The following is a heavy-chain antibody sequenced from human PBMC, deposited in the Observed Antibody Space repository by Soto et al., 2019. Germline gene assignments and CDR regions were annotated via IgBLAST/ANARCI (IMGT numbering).Heavy chain of an antibody. Sequence: SETLSLTCAVYGGSFSGYNWNWIRQPPGKGLEWIGEINHSGSTNYNPSLKSRVTISVDTSKNQFSLKLSSVTAADTAVYYCARGKAAAKYFDYWGQGTLVTVSS. CDR3: ARGKAAAKYFDY. J-gene: IGHJ4*02. D-gene: IGHD6-13*01. CDR2: INHSGST. CDR1: GGSFSGYN. V-gene: IGHV4-34*01.